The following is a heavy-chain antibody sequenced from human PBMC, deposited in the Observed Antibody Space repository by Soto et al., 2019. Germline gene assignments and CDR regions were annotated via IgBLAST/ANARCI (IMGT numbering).Heavy chain of an antibody. D-gene: IGHD1-26*01. Sequence: GGSLRLSCSVSGFTFSDYGMHWVRQAPGEGLQWVAVISSDGRDEQYADSVKGRFTVSRDNSKSTFYLQMNSLSPEDTAVYSCARQEAGSYFDFWGHGTLVTVSS. J-gene: IGHJ4*01. CDR2: ISSDGRDE. CDR1: GFTFSDYG. CDR3: ARQEAGSYFDF. V-gene: IGHV3-30*03.